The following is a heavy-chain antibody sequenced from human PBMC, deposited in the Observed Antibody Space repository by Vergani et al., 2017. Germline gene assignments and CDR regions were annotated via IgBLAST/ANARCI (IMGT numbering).Heavy chain of an antibody. Sequence: QVQLQQWGAGLLKPSETLSLTCAVYGGSFSGYYWSWIRQPPGKGLEWIGRIYTSGSTNYNPSLKSRVTISVDTSKNQFSLKLSSVTAADTAVYYCARDRGEYYDSSGYYDYWGQGTLVTVSS. CDR2: IYTSGST. CDR3: ARDRGEYYDSSGYYDY. V-gene: IGHV4-59*10. CDR1: GGSFSGYY. D-gene: IGHD3-22*01. J-gene: IGHJ4*02.